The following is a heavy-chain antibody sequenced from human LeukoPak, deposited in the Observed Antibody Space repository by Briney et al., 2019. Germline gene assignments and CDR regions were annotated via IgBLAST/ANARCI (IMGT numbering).Heavy chain of an antibody. Sequence: ASVKVSCKSSGYTFTSYGITWVRQAPGLGLEWMGWISAYNGNTNYAQNLQGRVTMTTDTSTSTAYMEVRGLRSDDTAVYYRARVDCSGNSCYSLDYWGQGTLVTVSS. J-gene: IGHJ4*02. V-gene: IGHV1-18*01. CDR1: GYTFTSYG. CDR2: ISAYNGNT. CDR3: ARVDCSGNSCYSLDY. D-gene: IGHD2-15*01.